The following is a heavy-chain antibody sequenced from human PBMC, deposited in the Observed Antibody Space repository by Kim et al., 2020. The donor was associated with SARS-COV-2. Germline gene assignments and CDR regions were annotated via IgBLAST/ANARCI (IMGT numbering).Heavy chain of an antibody. J-gene: IGHJ2*01. D-gene: IGHD6-19*01. CDR2: ISYDGSNK. CDR1: GFTFSSYA. Sequence: GGSLRLSCAASGFTFSSYAMYWVRQAPGKGLEWVAVISYDGSNKNYADSVKGRFTISRDNSKNTLYLQMNSLRAEDTAVYHCARDLIVAYSSGWY. V-gene: IGHV3-30*04. CDR3: ARDLIVAYSSGWY.